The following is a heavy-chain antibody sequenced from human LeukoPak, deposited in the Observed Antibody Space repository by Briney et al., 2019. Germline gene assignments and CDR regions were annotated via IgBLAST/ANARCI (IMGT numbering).Heavy chain of an antibody. CDR1: GGSISSYY. V-gene: IGHV4-59*01. Sequence: NPSETLSLTCTVSGGSISSYYWSWIRQPPGKGLEWIGYIYYSGSTNYNPSLKGRVTISVDTSKNQFSLKLSSVTAADTAVYYCARGYYDILTGYLDAFDIWGQGTMVTVSS. CDR3: ARGYYDILTGYLDAFDI. J-gene: IGHJ3*02. D-gene: IGHD3-9*01. CDR2: IYYSGST.